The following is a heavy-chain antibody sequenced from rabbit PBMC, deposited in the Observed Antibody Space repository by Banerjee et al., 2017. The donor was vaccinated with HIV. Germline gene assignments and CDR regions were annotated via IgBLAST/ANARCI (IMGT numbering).Heavy chain of an antibody. V-gene: IGHV1S45*01. CDR3: ARSMGYAGNSYYVGYYGMDL. J-gene: IGHJ6*01. Sequence: QEQLEESGGDLVKPEGSLTLTCTASGIDFSSYHLMCWVRQAPGKGLEWIACIYAGYSATTYYASWAKGRFTISKTSSTTVTLQMTSLTAADTATYFCARSMGYAGNSYYVGYYGMDLWGQGTLVTVS. CDR2: IYAGYSATT. CDR1: GIDFSSYHL. D-gene: IGHD8-1*01.